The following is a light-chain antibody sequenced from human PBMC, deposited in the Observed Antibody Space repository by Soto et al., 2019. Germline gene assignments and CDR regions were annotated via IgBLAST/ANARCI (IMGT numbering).Light chain of an antibody. Sequence: QSVLTQPASVSGSPGQSITISCTGTSSDVGYHNYVSWYRQHPGKAPRLMIYEVNNRPSGVSNRFSGSKSGNTASLTISGLQAEDEADYYCSSCTSSNTLLYVFGTGTKLTVL. V-gene: IGLV2-14*01. CDR3: SSCTSSNTLLYV. CDR2: EVN. CDR1: SSDVGYHNY. J-gene: IGLJ1*01.